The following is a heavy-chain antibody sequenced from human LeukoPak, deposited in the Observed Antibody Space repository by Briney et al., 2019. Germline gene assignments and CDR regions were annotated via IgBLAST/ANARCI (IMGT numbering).Heavy chain of an antibody. CDR3: ARGSSGWYPFDY. CDR2: IIPIFGTA. V-gene: IGHV1-69*13. J-gene: IGHJ4*02. Sequence: SVKVSCKASGGTFSSYAISWVRQAPGQGLEWMGGIIPIFGTANYAQKFQGRVTIAADESTCTAYMELSSLRSEDTAVYYCARGSSGWYPFDYWGQGTLVTVSS. D-gene: IGHD6-19*01. CDR1: GGTFSSYA.